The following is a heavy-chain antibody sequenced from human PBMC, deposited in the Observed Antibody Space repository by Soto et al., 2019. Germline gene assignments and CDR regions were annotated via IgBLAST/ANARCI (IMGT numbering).Heavy chain of an antibody. J-gene: IGHJ4*02. Sequence: QVQLVQSGAEVKKPGASVKVSCKASGYTFTSYGISWVRQAPGQGLEWMGWISAYNGNTNYAQKLQGRVTMTTDTPASTAYLDLRTLRSDDTAVYYCARSGQQLEHDYWGQGTRVTVSS. CDR3: ARSGQQLEHDY. D-gene: IGHD6-13*01. CDR2: ISAYNGNT. V-gene: IGHV1-18*01. CDR1: GYTFTSYG.